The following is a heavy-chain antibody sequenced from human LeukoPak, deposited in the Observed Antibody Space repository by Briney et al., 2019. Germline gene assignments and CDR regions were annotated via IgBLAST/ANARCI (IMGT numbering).Heavy chain of an antibody. CDR2: ISYDGSNK. CDR3: AKQYYGSGSPWFDP. J-gene: IGHJ5*02. CDR1: GFTFSSYA. D-gene: IGHD3-10*01. V-gene: IGHV3-30*18. Sequence: GGSLRLSCAASGFTFSSYAMHWVRQAPGKGLEWVAVISYDGSNKYYADSVKGRFTISRDNSKNTLYLQMNSLRAEDTAVYYCAKQYYGSGSPWFDPWGQGTLVTVSS.